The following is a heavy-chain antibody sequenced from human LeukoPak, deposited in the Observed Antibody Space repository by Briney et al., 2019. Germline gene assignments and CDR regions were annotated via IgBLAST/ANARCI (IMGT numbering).Heavy chain of an antibody. J-gene: IGHJ4*02. CDR3: ARHRGSGSYYDPHDY. V-gene: IGHV4-39*01. D-gene: IGHD1-26*01. CDR2: IYFSGSS. CDR1: GGSISNYY. Sequence: SETLSLTCTVSGGSISNYYWGWIRQPPGKGLEWIASIYFSGSSYYNPSLKSRVTISADTSKTQFSLKLSSVTAADTAVYFCARHRGSGSYYDPHDYWGQGTLVTVSS.